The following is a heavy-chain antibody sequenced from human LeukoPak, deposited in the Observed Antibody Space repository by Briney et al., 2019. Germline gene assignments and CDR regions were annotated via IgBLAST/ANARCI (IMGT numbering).Heavy chain of an antibody. J-gene: IGHJ6*03. CDR1: GGSFTGYY. CDR3: ARGTMVRAVIILKKYYFYYMDT. Sequence: SQTLSPTCAVYGGSFTGYYWRWIRQPPGKGLEWIGEINHSGSTNYNTSLKSGVTIPVDPPKTQFSLKLTSVTATARAVYYWARGTMVRAVIILKKYYFYYMDTWGKGTTVTVSS. CDR2: INHSGST. D-gene: IGHD3-10*01. V-gene: IGHV4-34*01.